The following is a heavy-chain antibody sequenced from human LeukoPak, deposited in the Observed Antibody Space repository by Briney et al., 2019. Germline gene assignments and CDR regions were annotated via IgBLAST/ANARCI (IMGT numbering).Heavy chain of an antibody. Sequence: PGGSLRLSCAASGFTVSSNYMSWVRQAPGKGLEWVSVIYSGGSTYYADSVKGRFTISRHNSKNTLYLQMNSLRAEDTAVYYCAKAGYYYDSSGGSYYFDYWGQGTLVTVSS. CDR3: AKAGYYYDSSGGSYYFDY. CDR1: GFTVSSNY. CDR2: IYSGGST. J-gene: IGHJ4*02. V-gene: IGHV3-53*01. D-gene: IGHD3-22*01.